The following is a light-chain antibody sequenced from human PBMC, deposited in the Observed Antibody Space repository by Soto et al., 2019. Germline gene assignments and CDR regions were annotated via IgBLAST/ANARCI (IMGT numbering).Light chain of an antibody. CDR3: QVWDTTSDHWM. J-gene: IGLJ3*02. V-gene: IGLV3-21*02. Sequence: SYELTQSPSVSVAPRQTATITCGGNNIGSRSVHWYQQKSGQAPVLVVFDDSVRPSGIPERISGYNSGNTATLTISGVEAGDEADYYCQVWDTTSDHWMFGGGTKVTVL. CDR2: DDS. CDR1: NIGSRS.